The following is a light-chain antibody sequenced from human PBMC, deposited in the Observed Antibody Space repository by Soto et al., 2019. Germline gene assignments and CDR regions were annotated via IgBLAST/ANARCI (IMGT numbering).Light chain of an antibody. J-gene: IGLJ1*01. Sequence: QSVLTQPASVSGSLGQSITISCTGTTSDIGGHDYVSWYQQHPGKAPRLIIFKVTGRPSGVSIRFSGSKSGNTASLTISGLQAEDEADYYCSSYNTTTHGVFGAGTKVTVL. V-gene: IGLV2-14*01. CDR3: SSYNTTTHGV. CDR2: KVT. CDR1: TSDIGGHDY.